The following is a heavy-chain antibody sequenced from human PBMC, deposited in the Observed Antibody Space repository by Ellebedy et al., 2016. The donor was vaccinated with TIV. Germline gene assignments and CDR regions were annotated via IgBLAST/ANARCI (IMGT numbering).Heavy chain of an antibody. V-gene: IGHV4-39*07. J-gene: IGHJ4*02. CDR1: GGSISSYSYY. CDR2: IYYSGST. CDR3: RQFYYDILTDDSQPDY. Sequence: SETLSLTCTVSGGSISSYSYYWGWIRQPPGQGLEWIGEIYYSGSTFYNPSLKSRATISVDTTKHQFYLQLTSVTAADTAVYYCRQFYYDILTDDSQPDYWGQGTLVTVSS. D-gene: IGHD3-9*01.